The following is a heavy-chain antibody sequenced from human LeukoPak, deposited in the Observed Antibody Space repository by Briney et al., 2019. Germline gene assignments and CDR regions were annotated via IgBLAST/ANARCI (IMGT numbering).Heavy chain of an antibody. CDR1: GFTFRSYG. D-gene: IGHD6-13*01. Sequence: GGSLRLSCAASGFTFRSYGMHWVRQAPGKGPEWVAFIQYEGSNKYYADSVKGRFTISRDNSKNTLYLQMNSLRAEDTAVYYCAKVRSSSWFDAFDIWGQGTMVTVSS. V-gene: IGHV3-30*02. J-gene: IGHJ3*02. CDR2: IQYEGSNK. CDR3: AKVRSSSWFDAFDI.